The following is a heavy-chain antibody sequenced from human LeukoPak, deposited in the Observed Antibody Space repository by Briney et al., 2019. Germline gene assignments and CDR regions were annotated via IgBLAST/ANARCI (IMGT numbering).Heavy chain of an antibody. CDR1: GFTFSSYA. CDR2: ISGSGGST. D-gene: IGHD3-10*01. Sequence: GGSLRLSCAASGFTFSSYAMSWVRQAPGKGLEWVSAISGSGGSTYYADSVKGRFTISRDNSKNTLYLQMNSLRAEDTAVYYCARDPRGAMGAFDIWGQGAMVTVSS. V-gene: IGHV3-23*01. J-gene: IGHJ3*02. CDR3: ARDPRGAMGAFDI.